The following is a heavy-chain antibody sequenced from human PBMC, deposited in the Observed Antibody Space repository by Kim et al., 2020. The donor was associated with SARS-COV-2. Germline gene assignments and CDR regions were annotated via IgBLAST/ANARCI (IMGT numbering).Heavy chain of an antibody. D-gene: IGHD5-12*01. J-gene: IGHJ5*02. Sequence: ASVKVSCKASGYTFTSHAMHWVRQAPGQRLEWMGWINAGNGNTKYSQKFQGRVTITRDTSASTAYMELSSLRSEDTAVYYCARERGYGLRLGWFDPWGQGTLVTVSS. CDR2: INAGNGNT. CDR3: ARERGYGLRLGWFDP. CDR1: GYTFTSHA. V-gene: IGHV1-3*01.